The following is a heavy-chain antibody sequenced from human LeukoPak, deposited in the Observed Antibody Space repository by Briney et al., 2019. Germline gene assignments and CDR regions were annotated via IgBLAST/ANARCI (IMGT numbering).Heavy chain of an antibody. Sequence: PGGSLRLSCAASGFTFSCYWMSWVRQAPGKGLEWVANIKQDGSEKYYVDSVKGRFTISRDNAKNSLYLQMNSLRAEDTAVYYCARDHDSSGYYWGLFDYWGQGTLVTVSS. CDR3: ARDHDSSGYYWGLFDY. D-gene: IGHD3-22*01. CDR2: IKQDGSEK. V-gene: IGHV3-7*01. J-gene: IGHJ4*02. CDR1: GFTFSCYW.